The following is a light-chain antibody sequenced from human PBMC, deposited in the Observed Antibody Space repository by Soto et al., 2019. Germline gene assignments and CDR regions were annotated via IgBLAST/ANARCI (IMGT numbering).Light chain of an antibody. CDR3: QQYNTWYT. Sequence: EIVMTQSPATLSVSPGERATLSCRASQSISINLAWYQQKPGQAPRLLIYGASTRTTGIPARFSGSGSGTEFTLTISSLQSEDFAVYYCQQYNTWYTFGQGTKLDIK. V-gene: IGKV3-15*01. J-gene: IGKJ2*01. CDR1: QSISIN. CDR2: GAS.